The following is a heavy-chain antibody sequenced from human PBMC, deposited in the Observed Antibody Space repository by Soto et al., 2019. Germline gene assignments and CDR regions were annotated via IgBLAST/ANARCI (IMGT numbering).Heavy chain of an antibody. Sequence: QVQLQESVPGLVKPSETLSLTCTVSGDSISRYYWSWIRQPPGKGLEWIAYIHYSGITNYNPSLKSRVTGSVDTSKNQFSLKLSSVTAADTAVYYCARGPPLSGTNYWYFDLWGRGALVTVSS. CDR2: IHYSGIT. CDR1: GDSISRYY. CDR3: ARGPPLSGTNYWYFDL. J-gene: IGHJ2*01. V-gene: IGHV4-59*01. D-gene: IGHD1-1*01.